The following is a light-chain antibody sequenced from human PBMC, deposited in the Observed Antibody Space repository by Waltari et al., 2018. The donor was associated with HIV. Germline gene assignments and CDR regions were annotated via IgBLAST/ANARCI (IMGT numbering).Light chain of an antibody. CDR1: QSLLYSSDNKNY. Sequence: DIVMTQSPDSLAVSLGERATINCKSRQSLLYSSDNKNYLAWYQRKPGQPPKLLIYWASTRESGVPDRFSGSGSGTDFTLTINSLQAEDVAVYYCQQYYSTLALTFGGGTKVEIK. CDR2: WAS. J-gene: IGKJ4*01. V-gene: IGKV4-1*01. CDR3: QQYYSTLALT.